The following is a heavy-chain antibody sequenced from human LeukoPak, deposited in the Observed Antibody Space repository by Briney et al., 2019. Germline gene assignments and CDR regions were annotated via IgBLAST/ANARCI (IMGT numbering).Heavy chain of an antibody. Sequence: GGSLRLSCVASGFTVSNKYMSWVRQAPGKALEWVAVILHDGSSKFYAGCVEVRYTNSRDNSKSTLYRQMNSLRAEDTAVYYCANSDHSFGDNYYGMDVWGQGTTGTVSS. J-gene: IGHJ6*02. CDR2: ILHDGSSK. CDR1: GFTVSNKY. V-gene: IGHV3-30-3*01. D-gene: IGHD3-3*01. CDR3: ANSDHSFGDNYYGMDV.